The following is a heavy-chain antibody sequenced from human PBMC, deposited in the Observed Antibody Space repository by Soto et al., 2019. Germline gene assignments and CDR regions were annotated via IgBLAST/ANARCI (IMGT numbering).Heavy chain of an antibody. CDR1: GFTFSSYA. CDR2: ISGSGGST. CDR3: AKDQYSRSWYRDY. Sequence: EVQLLESGGGLVQPGGSLRLSCAASGFTFSSYAMSWVRQAPGKGLEWVSAISGSGGSTYYADSVKGRFTISRDNSKNTLYLQMNRLRAEDTAVYYCAKDQYSRSWYRDYWGQGTLVTVSS. J-gene: IGHJ4*02. D-gene: IGHD6-13*01. V-gene: IGHV3-23*01.